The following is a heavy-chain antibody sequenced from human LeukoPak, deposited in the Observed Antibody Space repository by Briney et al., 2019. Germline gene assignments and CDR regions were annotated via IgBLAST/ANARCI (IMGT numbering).Heavy chain of an antibody. CDR1: GLTFSRNA. CDR2: ISGSGGST. CDR3: ARLAAEKQLVPYYFDY. D-gene: IGHD6-13*01. J-gene: IGHJ4*02. Sequence: GGSLRLSCAASGLTFSRNAMSWVRQAPGKGLEWVSAISGSGGSTYYADSVKGRFTISRDNSKNTLYLQMNSLRAEDTAVYYCARLAAEKQLVPYYFDYWGQGTLVTVSS. V-gene: IGHV3-23*01.